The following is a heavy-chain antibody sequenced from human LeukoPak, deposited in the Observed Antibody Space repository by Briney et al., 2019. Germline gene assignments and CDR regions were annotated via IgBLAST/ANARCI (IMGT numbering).Heavy chain of an antibody. V-gene: IGHV1-2*02. Sequence: ASVTVSCTASVYTFTGYYMHWVRQAPGQGPEWMGWIHPNSGATNYAQKFQGRVTMTRDTSISTAYMELTSLRSDDTAVYYCARDHGAPAAPDYWGRGTLVTVSS. CDR1: VYTFTGYY. J-gene: IGHJ4*02. CDR3: ARDHGAPAAPDY. CDR2: IHPNSGAT. D-gene: IGHD2-2*01.